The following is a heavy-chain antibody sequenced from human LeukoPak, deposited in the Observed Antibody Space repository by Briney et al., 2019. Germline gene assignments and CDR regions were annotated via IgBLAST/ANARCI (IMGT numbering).Heavy chain of an antibody. J-gene: IGHJ6*02. CDR2: IDPNTGRT. V-gene: IGHV1-2*02. CDR3: ARTPVTVIRGVIEDGMDV. CDR1: GYTFTDYY. D-gene: IGHD3-10*01. Sequence: ASVKVSCKPSGYTFTDYYLHWVRQPPGQGLAWMGWIDPNTGRTNFAEKFQGRVTMTRDTSVSTAYMDLIGLGSDDTAVYFCARTPVTVIRGVIEDGMDVWGQGTTVTVSS.